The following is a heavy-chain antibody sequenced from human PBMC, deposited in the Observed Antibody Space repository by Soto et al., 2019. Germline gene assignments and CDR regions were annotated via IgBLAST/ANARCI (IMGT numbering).Heavy chain of an antibody. CDR1: GFTFSSYS. J-gene: IGHJ4*02. CDR3: ARDPDYYEGSPTG. CDR2: ISSSSSTI. V-gene: IGHV3-48*01. Sequence: GGSLRLSCAASGFTFSSYSMNWVRQAPGKGLEWVSYISSSSSTIYYADSVKGRFTISRDNAKNSLYLQMNSLRAEDTAVYYCARDPDYYEGSPTGWGQGTLVTVSS. D-gene: IGHD3-3*01.